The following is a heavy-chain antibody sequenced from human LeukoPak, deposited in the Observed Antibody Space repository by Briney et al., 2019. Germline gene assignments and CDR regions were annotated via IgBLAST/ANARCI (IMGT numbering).Heavy chain of an antibody. V-gene: IGHV4-4*02. D-gene: IGHD3-16*02. CDR1: GGSSSSSNW. CDR3: ARQGVYYDYVWGSYRHNWFDP. CDR2: IYHSGST. Sequence: SETLSLTGAVSGGSSSSSNWVRWVRQPPGKGLEWIGEIYHSGSTNYNPSLKSRVTISVDTSKNQFSLKLSSMTAADTAVYYCARQGVYYDYVWGSYRHNWFDPWGQGTLVNVSS. J-gene: IGHJ5*02.